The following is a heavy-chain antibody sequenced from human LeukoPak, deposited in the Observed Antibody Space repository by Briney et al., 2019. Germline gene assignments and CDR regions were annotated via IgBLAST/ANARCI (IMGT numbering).Heavy chain of an antibody. J-gene: IGHJ3*02. Sequence: RASVKVSCKASGYTFTSYYMHWVRQAPGQGLEWMGIINPSGGSTSYEQKFQGRVTMSRYTSTSTVYMELSSLRSEDTAVYYCARECQVAARHDAFDIWGQGTMVTVSS. CDR1: GYTFTSYY. CDR2: INPSGGST. V-gene: IGHV1-46*01. D-gene: IGHD6-25*01. CDR3: ARECQVAARHDAFDI.